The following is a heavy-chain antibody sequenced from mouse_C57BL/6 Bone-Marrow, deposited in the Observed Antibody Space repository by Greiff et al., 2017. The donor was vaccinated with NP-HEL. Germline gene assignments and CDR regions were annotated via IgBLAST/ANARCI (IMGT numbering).Heavy chain of an antibody. CDR1: GFTFSDYY. D-gene: IGHD4-1*01. CDR3: ARDNWYYFDY. CDR2: INYDGSST. V-gene: IGHV5-16*01. J-gene: IGHJ2*01. Sequence: EVKLMESEGGLVQPGSSMKLSCTASGFTFSDYYMAWVRQVPEKGLEWVANINYDGSSTYYLDSLKSRFIISRDNAKNILYLQISSLKSEDTATYYCARDNWYYFDYWRQGTTLTVSS.